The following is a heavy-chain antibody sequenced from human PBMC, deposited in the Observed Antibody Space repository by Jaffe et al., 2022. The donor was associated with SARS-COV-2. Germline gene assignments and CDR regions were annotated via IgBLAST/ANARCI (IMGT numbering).Heavy chain of an antibody. D-gene: IGHD4-17*01. CDR3: ARDGDYGDAPLYYYYYGMDV. CDR1: GFTFSSYG. Sequence: QVQLVESGGGVVQPGRSLRLSCAASGFTFSSYGMHWVRQAPGKGLEWVAVIWYDGSNKYYADSVKGRFTISRDNSKNTLYLQMNSLRAEDTAVYYCARDGDYGDAPLYYYYYGMDVWGQGTTVTVSS. V-gene: IGHV3-33*01. CDR2: IWYDGSNK. J-gene: IGHJ6*02.